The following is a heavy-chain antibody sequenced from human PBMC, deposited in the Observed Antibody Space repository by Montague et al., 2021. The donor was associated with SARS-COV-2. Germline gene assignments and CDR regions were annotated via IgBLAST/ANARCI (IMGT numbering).Heavy chain of an antibody. CDR1: GFTFSSYS. CDR2: ISSSSSTI. Sequence: SLRLSCAAPGFTFSSYSMNWVRQTPGKGLEWVSYISSSSSTIYYADSVKGRFTISRDNAKNSLYLQMNSLRDEDTAVYYCARDQVLWFGEHVVWGQGTLVTVSS. D-gene: IGHD3-10*01. J-gene: IGHJ4*02. CDR3: ARDQVLWFGEHVV. V-gene: IGHV3-48*02.